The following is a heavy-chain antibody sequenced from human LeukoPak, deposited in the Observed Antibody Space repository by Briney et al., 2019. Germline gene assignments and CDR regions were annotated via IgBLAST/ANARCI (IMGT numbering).Heavy chain of an antibody. V-gene: IGHV3-53*01. CDR1: GFTVSSNY. Sequence: GGSLRLSCAASGFTVSSNYMSWVRQAPGKGLEWVSLIYSGGSTYYADSVKGRFTISRDNSKNTLYLQMNSLRDEDTAVYYCATSGWVVTNPFDYWGQGTLVTVSS. D-gene: IGHD2-21*02. J-gene: IGHJ4*02. CDR2: IYSGGST. CDR3: ATSGWVVTNPFDY.